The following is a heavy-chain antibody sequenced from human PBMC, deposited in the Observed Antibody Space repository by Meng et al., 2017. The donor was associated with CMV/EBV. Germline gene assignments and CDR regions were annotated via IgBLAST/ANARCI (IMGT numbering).Heavy chain of an antibody. V-gene: IGHV3-53*01. CDR2: TYTGGNT. J-gene: IGHJ4*02. CDR3: ARGGRPYFDY. D-gene: IGHD6-6*01. Sequence: GESLKISCTSSDSTVSRDYISWVRQPPGKGLEWVSTTYTGGNTYYADSVKGRFATSRDTSSNILYLQMNSLRVDDTAVYYCARGGRPYFDYWGQGTLVTVSS. CDR1: DSTVSRDY.